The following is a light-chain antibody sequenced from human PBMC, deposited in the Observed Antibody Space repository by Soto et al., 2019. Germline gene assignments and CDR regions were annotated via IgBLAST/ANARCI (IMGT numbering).Light chain of an antibody. J-gene: IGLJ1*01. CDR3: LSYAGTAYV. Sequence: QSALTQPASVSGSPGQSITISCTGSSNDVGRYNQVSWYQQHPGKAPKVMIYEGSQRPSGVSNRFSGSKSGNTASLTVSGLQAEDEADYYCLSYAGTAYVFGTGTKVTVL. CDR1: SNDVGRYNQ. V-gene: IGLV2-14*02. CDR2: EGS.